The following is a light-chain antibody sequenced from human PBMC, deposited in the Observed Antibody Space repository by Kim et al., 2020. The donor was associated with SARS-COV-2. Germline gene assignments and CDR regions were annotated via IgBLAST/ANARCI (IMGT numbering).Light chain of an antibody. CDR2: KAS. J-gene: IGKJ2*01. V-gene: IGKV1-5*03. CDR1: QSISVW. Sequence: DIQMTQSPSTLSASVGDRVTITCRASQSISVWLAWYQQKPGKPPKLLIYKASNLEDGVPSRFSGSGSGTEFTLTITTLQPDDFATYSCQQDESHPYTFGQGTKLEI. CDR3: QQDESHPYT.